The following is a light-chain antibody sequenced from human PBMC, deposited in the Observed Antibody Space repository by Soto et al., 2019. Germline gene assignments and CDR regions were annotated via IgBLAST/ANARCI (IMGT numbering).Light chain of an antibody. J-gene: IGKJ4*01. Sequence: EIVLAQSPGTLSLSPGERATLSCRASQSVSNHLAGWEQRPGQAPRLLIYDESTRATGIPARFSGSGSGTDFTLTISSLGAEDFAISYCQQRSNCPLTFGGGTKVEIK. CDR2: DES. V-gene: IGKV3-11*01. CDR3: QQRSNCPLT. CDR1: QSVSNH.